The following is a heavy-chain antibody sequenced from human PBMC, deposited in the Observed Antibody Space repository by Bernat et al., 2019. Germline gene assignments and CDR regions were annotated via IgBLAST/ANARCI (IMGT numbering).Heavy chain of an antibody. CDR1: GFTFSSYG. D-gene: IGHD1-14*01. Sequence: QVQLVESGGGVVQPGRSLRLSCAASGFTFSSYGMHWVRQAPGKGLEWVAVISYDGSNKYYADSVKGRFTISRDNSKNTLYLQMNSLRAEDTAVYYCAKAEGTAVGDYWGQGTLVTVSS. V-gene: IGHV3-30*18. CDR2: ISYDGSNK. CDR3: AKAEGTAVGDY. J-gene: IGHJ4*02.